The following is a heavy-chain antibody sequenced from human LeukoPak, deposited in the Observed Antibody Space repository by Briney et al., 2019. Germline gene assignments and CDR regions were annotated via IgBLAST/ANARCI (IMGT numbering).Heavy chain of an antibody. CDR1: GGSISSSTYY. D-gene: IGHD4-17*01. CDR3: ARAVAYGDLYKYLFYYYMDV. Sequence: SETLSLTCTVSGGSISSSTYYWGWIRQPPGKGLEWIGSIYYSGSTNYNPSLKSRVTISVDKSKNQFSLKLSSVTAADTAVYYCARAVAYGDLYKYLFYYYMDVWGKGTTVTVSS. V-gene: IGHV4-39*07. CDR2: IYYSGST. J-gene: IGHJ6*03.